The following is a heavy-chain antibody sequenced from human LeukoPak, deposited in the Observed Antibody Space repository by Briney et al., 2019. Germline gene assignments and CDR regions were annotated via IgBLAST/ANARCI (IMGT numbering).Heavy chain of an antibody. V-gene: IGHV6-1*01. CDR2: TSYRSKWYN. Sequence: SQTLSLTCAISGDSVSSNSIGWTWIRQSPSRRLEWLGRTSYRSKWYNDYSVSVKSRITINPDTSKNQVSLQLNSVTPEDTAVYYCARAVAGKLDYWGQGTLVTVSS. J-gene: IGHJ4*02. CDR3: ARAVAGKLDY. D-gene: IGHD6-19*01. CDR1: GDSVSSNSIG.